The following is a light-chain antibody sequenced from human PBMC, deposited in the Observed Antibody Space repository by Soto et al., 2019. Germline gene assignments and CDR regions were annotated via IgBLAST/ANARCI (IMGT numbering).Light chain of an antibody. Sequence: DIQMTQSPSSLSASVGDRVTLTCRASQTISDYLNWFQQKPDKAPKLLIYAASTLKSHVPSRFRGSGSGKDLTPTISSLQPEDSAIYYCQQSGSTPRTFGLGTKVEIK. V-gene: IGKV1-39*01. CDR1: QTISDY. J-gene: IGKJ1*01. CDR2: AAS. CDR3: QQSGSTPRT.